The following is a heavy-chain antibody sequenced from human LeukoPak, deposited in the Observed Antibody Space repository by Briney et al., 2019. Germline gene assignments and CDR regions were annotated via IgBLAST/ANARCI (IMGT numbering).Heavy chain of an antibody. J-gene: IGHJ3*02. CDR2: ISGNSGNT. CDR3: ATRVMIAITTRGAFHI. CDR1: GFTFSSYA. D-gene: IGHD3-16*01. V-gene: IGHV3-23*01. Sequence: GGSLRLSCAASGFTFSSYAMNWVRQAPGKGLEWVSGISGNSGNTYYAESVKGRFTISRDNSKKTLYLQMNSLRAEDTAMYHCATRVMIAITTRGAFHIWGQGTMVTVSS.